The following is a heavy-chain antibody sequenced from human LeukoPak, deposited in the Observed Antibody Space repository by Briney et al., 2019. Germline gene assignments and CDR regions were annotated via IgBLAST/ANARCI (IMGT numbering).Heavy chain of an antibody. CDR2: INPNSGGT. CDR1: GYTFTGYY. Sequence: ASVKVSCKASGYTFTGYYMHWVRQAPGQGLEWMGWINPNSGGTNYAQKFQGRVTMTRDTSISTAYMELSRLRSDDTAVYYCARSEGHYDILTGRYYYYYGMDVWGQGTTVTVSS. D-gene: IGHD3-9*01. J-gene: IGHJ6*02. CDR3: ARSEGHYDILTGRYYYYYGMDV. V-gene: IGHV1-2*02.